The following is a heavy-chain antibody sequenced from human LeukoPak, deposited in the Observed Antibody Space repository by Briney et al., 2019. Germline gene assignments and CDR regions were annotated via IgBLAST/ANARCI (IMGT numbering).Heavy chain of an antibody. J-gene: IGHJ4*02. Sequence: AGGSLRLSCVASGFTFSNYAMNWVRQAPGEGLEWVSSINNSGGGTYYADSVKGRFTISRDNSKNTLYLQMNSLRAEDMAVYYCAKELAVGATTNYWGQGTLVTVSS. CDR2: INNSGGGT. CDR3: AKELAVGATTNY. V-gene: IGHV3-23*01. D-gene: IGHD1-26*01. CDR1: GFTFSNYA.